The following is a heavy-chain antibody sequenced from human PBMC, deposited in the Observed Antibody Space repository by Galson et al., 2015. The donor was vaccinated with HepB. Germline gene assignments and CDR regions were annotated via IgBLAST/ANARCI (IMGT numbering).Heavy chain of an antibody. CDR2: ISYDGSNK. V-gene: IGHV3-30*18. J-gene: IGHJ4*02. D-gene: IGHD6-6*01. CDR1: GFTFSSYG. Sequence: SLRLSCAASGFTFSSYGMHWVRQAPGKGLEWVAVISYDGSNKYYADSVKGRFTISRDNSKNTLYLQMNSLRAEDTAVYYCAKRVAALFDYWGQGTLVTVSS. CDR3: AKRVAALFDY.